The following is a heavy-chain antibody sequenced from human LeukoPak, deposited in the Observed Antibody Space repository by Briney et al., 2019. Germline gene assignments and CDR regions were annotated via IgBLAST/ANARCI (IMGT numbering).Heavy chain of an antibody. D-gene: IGHD6-19*01. Sequence: GSLRLSCAVSRFPFSVYEMNWVRQAPGKGLEWVSNIASSGTAKYYADSVKGRFSISRDNAKSSLYLQMNSLRVEDTAVYYCTLLAVASDFDYWGQGALVTVSS. CDR1: RFPFSVYE. V-gene: IGHV3-48*03. CDR3: TLLAVASDFDY. CDR2: IASSGTAK. J-gene: IGHJ4*02.